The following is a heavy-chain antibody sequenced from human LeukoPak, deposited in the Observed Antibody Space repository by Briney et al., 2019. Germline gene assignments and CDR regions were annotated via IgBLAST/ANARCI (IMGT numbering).Heavy chain of an antibody. D-gene: IGHD5-18*01. CDR3: ARGRLYSYDINCYYYGMDV. V-gene: IGHV4-59*01. CDR1: GGSISSYY. CDR2: IYYSGST. Sequence: PSETLSLTCTVSGGSISSYYWSWIRQPPGKGLEWIGYIYYSGSTNYNPSLKSRVTISVDTSKNQFSLKLSSVTTAGTAVYYCARGRLYSYDINCYYYGMDVWGQGTTVTVSS. J-gene: IGHJ6*02.